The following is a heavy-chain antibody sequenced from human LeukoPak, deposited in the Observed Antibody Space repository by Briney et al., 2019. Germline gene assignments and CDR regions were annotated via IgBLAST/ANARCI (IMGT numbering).Heavy chain of an antibody. CDR3: AIEEGTSPFDY. J-gene: IGHJ4*02. CDR2: IKQDGSER. D-gene: IGHD3-10*01. Sequence: GGSLRLSCAASGFTFSSYWISWVRQAPGKGLEWVANIKQDGSERYYVGSVKGRFTISRDNAKNSLYLQMNSLRVEDTAVYYCAIEEGTSPFDYWGQGTLVTVSS. V-gene: IGHV3-7*01. CDR1: GFTFSSYW.